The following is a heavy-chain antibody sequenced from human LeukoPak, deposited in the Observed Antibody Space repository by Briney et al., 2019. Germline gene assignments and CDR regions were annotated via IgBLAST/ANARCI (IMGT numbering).Heavy chain of an antibody. CDR3: LTGYNHAVDWFDP. Sequence: GGSLRLSCAASGFTVSSNYMSWVRQAPGKGLEWVSVIYSGGSTYYADSVKGRFTISRDNSKNTLYLQMNSLRAEDTAVYYCLTGYNHAVDWFDPWGQGTLVTVSS. CDR2: IYSGGST. CDR1: GFTVSSNY. D-gene: IGHD3-9*01. J-gene: IGHJ5*02. V-gene: IGHV3-66*01.